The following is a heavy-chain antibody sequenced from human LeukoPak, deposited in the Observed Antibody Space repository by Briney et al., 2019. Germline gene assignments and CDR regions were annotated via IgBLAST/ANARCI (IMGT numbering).Heavy chain of an antibody. CDR1: GYTFTTTY. CDR2: ISAYNGKT. J-gene: IGHJ4*02. D-gene: IGHD1-26*01. Sequence: GGSLKVSCKASGYTFTTTYINWVRQAPGQGLEWMGWISAYNGKTNYAQKFQGRVTITTDSSTNTAYMDLTSLRSDDTAVYDCARGGTYYPCIDYWGQGTLVTVHS. CDR3: ARGGTYYPCIDY. V-gene: IGHV1-18*01.